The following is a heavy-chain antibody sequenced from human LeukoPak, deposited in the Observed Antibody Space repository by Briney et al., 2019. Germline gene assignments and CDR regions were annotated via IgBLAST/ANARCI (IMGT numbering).Heavy chain of an antibody. CDR1: GFTFSTYG. Sequence: GGSLRLSCAASGFTFSTYGMHWVRQAPGKGLEWVAIISYDGSRKHYTDSVKGRFTISRDNSKNTLYLQMNSLRAEDTAVYYCARSIPTYSSSWYYFDYWGQGTLVTVSS. J-gene: IGHJ4*02. D-gene: IGHD6-13*01. CDR2: ISYDGSRK. V-gene: IGHV3-30*03. CDR3: ARSIPTYSSSWYYFDY.